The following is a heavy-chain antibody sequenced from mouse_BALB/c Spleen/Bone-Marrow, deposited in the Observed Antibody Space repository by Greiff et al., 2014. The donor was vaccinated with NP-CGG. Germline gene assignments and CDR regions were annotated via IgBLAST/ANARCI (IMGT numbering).Heavy chain of an antibody. J-gene: IGHJ2*01. CDR1: GFTFSSYG. CDR3: VRGTYGNYVDYFDF. CDR2: INSNGGST. V-gene: IGHV5-6-3*01. D-gene: IGHD2-1*01. Sequence: DVQLVESGGGLVQPGGSLKLSCAASGFTFSSYGMSWVRQTPDKRLELVATINSNGGSTYYPDSVKGRFTISRDTAKNTLYLQMSSLKSEETAMYYCVRGTYGNYVDYFDFWGQGPTLTVSS.